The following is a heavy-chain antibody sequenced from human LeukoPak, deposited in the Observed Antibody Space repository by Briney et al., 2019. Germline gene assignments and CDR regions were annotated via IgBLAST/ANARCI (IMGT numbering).Heavy chain of an antibody. CDR2: INAGNGNT. Sequence: ASVKVSCKASGYTFTSYAMHWVRQAPGQRLEWMGWINAGNGNTKYSQKFQGRVSITRDTSASTAYMELSSLRSEDTAVYYCARDRVGGSGSYSFWGQGTLVTVSS. CDR1: GYTFTSYA. V-gene: IGHV1-3*01. D-gene: IGHD3-10*01. CDR3: ARDRVGGSGSYSF. J-gene: IGHJ4*02.